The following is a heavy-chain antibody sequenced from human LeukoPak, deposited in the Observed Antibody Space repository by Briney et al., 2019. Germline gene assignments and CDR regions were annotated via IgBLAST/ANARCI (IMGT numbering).Heavy chain of an antibody. CDR1: GFTFGDYS. V-gene: IGHV3-48*04. CDR2: ISSSSTTI. J-gene: IGHJ4*02. D-gene: IGHD3-22*01. CDR3: ARDLAGGYYPNFDY. Sequence: PGGSLRLSCAASGFTFGDYSMNWVRQAPGKGLEWVSYISSSSTTIYYADSVKGRFTISRDNAKNSLYLQMNSLRAEDTAVYYCARDLAGGYYPNFDYWGQGTLVTVSS.